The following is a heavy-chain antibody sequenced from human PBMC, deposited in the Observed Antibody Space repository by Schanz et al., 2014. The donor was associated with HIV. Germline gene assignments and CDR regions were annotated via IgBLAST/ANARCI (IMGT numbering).Heavy chain of an antibody. CDR1: GDSISSGGYY. V-gene: IGHV4-31*03. CDR2: IYYSGNT. CDR3: ARGSSGGDSAAEYFRH. Sequence: QVQLQESGPGLVKPSQTLSLTCTVSGDSISSGGYYWSWIRQHPGKGLEWIGYIYYSGNTYYNPSLKSRVAISVDTSKTKFSLSLGSVTAADPAIYFCARGSSGGDSAAEYFRHWGQGTLVTVSS. J-gene: IGHJ1*01. D-gene: IGHD2-21*02.